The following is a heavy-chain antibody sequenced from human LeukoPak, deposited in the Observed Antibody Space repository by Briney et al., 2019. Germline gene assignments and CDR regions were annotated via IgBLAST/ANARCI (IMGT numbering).Heavy chain of an antibody. Sequence: PSETLSLTCAVYGGSFSGYYWSWIRQPPGKGLEWIGEINHSGSTNYNPSLKSRVTISVDTSKNQFSLKLSSVTAADTAVYYCARGRYCSSTSCYRPGGYYYYYYMDVWGKGTTVTVSS. CDR1: GGSFSGYY. D-gene: IGHD2-2*01. V-gene: IGHV4-34*01. CDR3: ARGRYCSSTSCYRPGGYYYYYYMDV. J-gene: IGHJ6*03. CDR2: INHSGST.